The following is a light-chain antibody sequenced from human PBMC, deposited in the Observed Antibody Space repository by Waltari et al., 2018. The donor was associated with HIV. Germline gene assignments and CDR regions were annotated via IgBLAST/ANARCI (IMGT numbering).Light chain of an antibody. CDR2: DDT. CDR1: NIGYRS. V-gene: IGLV3-21*02. CDR3: QVWASNSAYVV. J-gene: IGLJ2*01. Sequence: YELTPPPSVSVAPGQTATITCGGDNIGYRSVHWYQQKAGQAPVLVFYDDTDRPSGIPERFSGSKSGNTATLTISRVEAGDEADYYCQVWASNSAYVVFGGGTKLTVL.